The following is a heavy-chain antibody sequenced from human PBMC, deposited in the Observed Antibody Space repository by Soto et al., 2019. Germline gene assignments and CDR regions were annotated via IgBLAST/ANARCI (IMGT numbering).Heavy chain of an antibody. J-gene: IGHJ6*02. V-gene: IGHV3-23*01. CDR3: AKGLEYSSSDYYYGMDV. Sequence: GGSLRLSCAASGFTFSSYAMSWVRQAPGKGLEWVSAISGSGGSTYYADSVKGRFTISRDNSKNTLYLQMNSLRAEDTAVYYCAKGLEYSSSDYYYGMDVWGQGTTVTVSS. D-gene: IGHD6-6*01. CDR2: ISGSGGST. CDR1: GFTFSSYA.